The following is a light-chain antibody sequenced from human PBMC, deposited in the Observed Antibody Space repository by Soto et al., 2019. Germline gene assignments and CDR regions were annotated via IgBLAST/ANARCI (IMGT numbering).Light chain of an antibody. CDR2: LNSDGSH. J-gene: IGLJ3*02. V-gene: IGLV4-69*01. Sequence: QPVLTQSPSASASLGASVKLTCALSSGHSSYAIAWHQQQPEKGPRALMKLNSDGSHTRGDGIPDRFSGSSSGAERYLTISSLQSEDEADYYCQTWGTGIWVFGGGT. CDR1: SGHSSYA. CDR3: QTWGTGIWV.